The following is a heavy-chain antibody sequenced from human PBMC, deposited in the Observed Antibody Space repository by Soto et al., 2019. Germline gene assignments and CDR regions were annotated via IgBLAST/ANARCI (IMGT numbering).Heavy chain of an antibody. V-gene: IGHV1-69*01. CDR3: ARGEIPGPLRSNGWFDP. D-gene: IGHD5-12*01. CDR1: GGTFSSYA. J-gene: IGHJ5*02. CDR2: IIPIFGTA. Sequence: QVQLVQSGAEVKKPGSSVKVSCKASGGTFSSYAISWVRQAPGQGLEWMGGIIPIFGTANYAQKFQGRGTITADESTSTAYMELSSLRSEDTAVYYCARGEIPGPLRSNGWFDPWGKGTLVTVSS.